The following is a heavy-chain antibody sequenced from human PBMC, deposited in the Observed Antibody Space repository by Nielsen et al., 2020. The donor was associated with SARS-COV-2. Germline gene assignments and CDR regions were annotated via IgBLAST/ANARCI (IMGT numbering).Heavy chain of an antibody. D-gene: IGHD5-24*01. CDR1: GFTFSSYG. CDR2: ISYDGSNK. Sequence: GGSLRLSCAASGFTFSSYGMHWVRQAPGKGLEWVAVISYDGSNKYYADSVKGRFTISRDNSKNTLYLQMNSLRAEDTAVYYCAKEGGWLQYYFDYWGQGTLVTVSS. CDR3: AKEGGWLQYYFDY. V-gene: IGHV3-30*18. J-gene: IGHJ4*02.